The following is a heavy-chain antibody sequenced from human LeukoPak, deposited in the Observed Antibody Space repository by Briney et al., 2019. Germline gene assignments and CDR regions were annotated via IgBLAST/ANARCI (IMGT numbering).Heavy chain of an antibody. CDR3: ARRLHSYGIGDAFDI. V-gene: IGHV1-2*04. J-gene: IGHJ3*02. CDR2: INPNSGGT. CDR1: GYTFTGYY. Sequence: ASVKVSCKASGYTFTGYYMHWVRQAPGQGLEWMGWINPNSGGTNYAQKFQGWVTMTRDTSISTAYMELSRLRSDDTAVYYCARRLHSYGIGDAFDIWGQGAMVTVSS. D-gene: IGHD5-18*01.